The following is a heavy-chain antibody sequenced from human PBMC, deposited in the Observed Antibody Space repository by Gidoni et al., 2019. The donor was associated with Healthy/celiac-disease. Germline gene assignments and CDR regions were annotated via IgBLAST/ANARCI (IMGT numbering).Heavy chain of an antibody. CDR2: ISGSGGST. CDR1: GFTSRGYA. CDR3: AKDLVATYYYYYGMDV. Sequence: EVQPLESGGGLVQPGGSLRLSCAASGFTSRGYAMSWVRQAPGKGREWVSAISGSGGSTYYADSVKGRFTISRDNSKNTLYLQMNSLRAEDTAVYYCAKDLVATYYYYYGMDVWGQGTTVTVSS. V-gene: IGHV3-23*01. D-gene: IGHD5-12*01. J-gene: IGHJ6*02.